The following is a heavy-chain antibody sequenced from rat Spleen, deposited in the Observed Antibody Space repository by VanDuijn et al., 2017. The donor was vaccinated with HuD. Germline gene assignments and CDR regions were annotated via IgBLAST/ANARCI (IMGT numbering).Heavy chain of an antibody. V-gene: IGHV5-25*01. J-gene: IGHJ3*01. CDR3: ARDNYDGTYYYGFAY. CDR1: GFTFSDYY. CDR2: ISPSGGTT. Sequence: EVQLVESGGGLVQPGRSMKLSCAASGFTFSDYYMVWVRQAPTKGLEWVAAISPSGGTTYYRDSVKGRFTVSRDNAKSTLYLQMDSLRSEDTATYYCARDNYDGTYYYGFAYWGQGTLVTVSS. D-gene: IGHD1-12*02.